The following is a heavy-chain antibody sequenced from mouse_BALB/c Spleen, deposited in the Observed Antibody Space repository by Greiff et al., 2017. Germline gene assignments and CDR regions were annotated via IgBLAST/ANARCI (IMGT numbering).Heavy chain of an antibody. V-gene: IGHV1S22*01. CDR3: TRGRDYDGYYFDY. Sequence: KQPGSELVRPGASVKLSCKASGYTFTSYWMHWVKQRPGQGLEWIGNIYPGSGSTNYDEKFKSKATLTVDTSSSTAYMQLSSLTSEDSAVYYCTRGRDYDGYYFDYWGQGTTLTVSS. D-gene: IGHD2-4*01. J-gene: IGHJ2*01. CDR2: IYPGSGST. CDR1: GYTFTSYW.